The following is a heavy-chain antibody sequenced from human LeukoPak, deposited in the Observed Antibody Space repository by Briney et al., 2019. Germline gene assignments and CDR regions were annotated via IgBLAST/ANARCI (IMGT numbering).Heavy chain of an antibody. Sequence: SETLSLTCTASGGSISSSSYYWGWIRQPPGKGLEWIGSIYYSGSTYYNPSLKSRVTISVDTSKNQFSLKLSSVTAADTAVYYCARDKTYDSSGYYNPRFDYRGQGTLVTVSS. CDR3: ARDKTYDSSGYYNPRFDY. CDR1: GGSISSSSYY. D-gene: IGHD3-22*01. J-gene: IGHJ4*02. V-gene: IGHV4-39*07. CDR2: IYYSGST.